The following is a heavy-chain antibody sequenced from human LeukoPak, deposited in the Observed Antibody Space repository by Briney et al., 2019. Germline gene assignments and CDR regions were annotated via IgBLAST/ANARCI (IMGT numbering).Heavy chain of an antibody. J-gene: IGHJ3*02. Sequence: SETLSLTCAVYGGSFSGYYWSWIRQPPGKGLEWIGEINHSGSTNYNPSLKSRVTISVDTSKNQFSLKLSSVTAADTAVYYCARRLGENLDAFDIWGQGTMVTVSS. CDR2: INHSGST. CDR1: GGSFSGYY. V-gene: IGHV4-34*01. CDR3: ARRLGENLDAFDI. D-gene: IGHD3-16*01.